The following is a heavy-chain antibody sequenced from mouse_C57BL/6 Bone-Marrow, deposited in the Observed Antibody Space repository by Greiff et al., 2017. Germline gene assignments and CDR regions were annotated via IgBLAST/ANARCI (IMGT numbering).Heavy chain of an antibody. CDR2: ISDGGSYT. J-gene: IGHJ4*01. D-gene: IGHD1-1*01. Sequence: EVHLVESGGGLVKPGGSLKLSCAASGFTFSSYAMSWVRQTPEKRLEWVATISDGGSYTYYPDNVKGRFTISRDNAKNNLYLQMSHLKSEDTAMYYCARDSYPMDYWGQGTSVTVSS. CDR1: GFTFSSYA. V-gene: IGHV5-4*01. CDR3: ARDSYPMDY.